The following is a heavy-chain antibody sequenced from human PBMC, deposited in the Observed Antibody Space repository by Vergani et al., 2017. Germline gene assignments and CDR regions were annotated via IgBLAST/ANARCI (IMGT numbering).Heavy chain of an antibody. J-gene: IGHJ4*02. V-gene: IGHV3-21*01. CDR1: GFTFSSYS. D-gene: IGHD4-23*01. Sequence: EVQLVESGGGLVKPGGSLRLSCAASGFTFSSYSMNWVRQAPGKGLEWVSSISNISSYKYYADSLKGRFTISRDNAKNSLYLQMNSLRAEDTAVYYCASGIKTRGGNSDYWGQGTLVTGSS. CDR3: ASGIKTRGGNSDY. CDR2: ISNISSYK.